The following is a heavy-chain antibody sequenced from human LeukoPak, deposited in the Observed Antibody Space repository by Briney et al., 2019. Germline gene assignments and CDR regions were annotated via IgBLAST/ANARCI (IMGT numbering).Heavy chain of an antibody. D-gene: IGHD3-22*01. Sequence: PGGSLRLSCAASGFTFSSYSMNWVRQAPGKGLEWVSSISSSSSYIYYADSVKGRFTISRDNAKNSPYLQMNSLRAEDTAVYYCARDPPETYYDSSTQNWGQGTLVTVSS. CDR2: ISSSSSYI. CDR1: GFTFSSYS. CDR3: ARDPPETYYDSSTQN. V-gene: IGHV3-21*01. J-gene: IGHJ4*02.